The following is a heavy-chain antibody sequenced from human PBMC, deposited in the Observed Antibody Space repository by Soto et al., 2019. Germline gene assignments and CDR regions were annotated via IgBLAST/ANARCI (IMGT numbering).Heavy chain of an antibody. D-gene: IGHD2-15*01. CDR1: GFTFGDYA. Sequence: GGSLRLSCTASGFTFGDYAMSWFRQAPGKGLEWVGFIRSKAYGGTTEYAASVKGRFTISRDDSKSIAYLQMNSLKTEDTAVYYCTIGYCSGGSCYYFDYWGQGTLVTVSS. J-gene: IGHJ4*02. CDR3: TIGYCSGGSCYYFDY. CDR2: IRSKAYGGTT. V-gene: IGHV3-49*03.